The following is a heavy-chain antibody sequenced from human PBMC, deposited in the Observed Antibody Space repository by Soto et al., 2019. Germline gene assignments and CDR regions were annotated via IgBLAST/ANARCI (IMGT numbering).Heavy chain of an antibody. Sequence: EVQLVESGGGLVQPGGSLRLSCAASGFTFSSYEMNWVRQAPGKGLEWVSYISSSGSTIYYADSVKGRFTSSRDNAKNSLYLQMNSLRAEDTAVYYCAREDYGTLDYWGQGTLVTVSS. CDR2: ISSSGSTI. V-gene: IGHV3-48*03. CDR3: AREDYGTLDY. J-gene: IGHJ4*02. CDR1: GFTFSSYE. D-gene: IGHD3-10*01.